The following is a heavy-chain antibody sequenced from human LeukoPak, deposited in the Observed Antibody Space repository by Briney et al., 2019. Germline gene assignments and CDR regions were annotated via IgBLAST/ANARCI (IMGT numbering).Heavy chain of an antibody. Sequence: GASVKVSCKASGYTFTSYDINWVRQATGQGLEWMGWMNPNSGNTGYAQKFQGRVTITRNTSISTAYMELSSLRSEDTAVYYCARGSGSGYYYAKTYYFDYWGQGTLVIVSS. CDR1: GYTFTSYD. CDR2: MNPNSGNT. J-gene: IGHJ4*02. CDR3: ARGSGSGYYYAKTYYFDY. V-gene: IGHV1-8*03. D-gene: IGHD3-22*01.